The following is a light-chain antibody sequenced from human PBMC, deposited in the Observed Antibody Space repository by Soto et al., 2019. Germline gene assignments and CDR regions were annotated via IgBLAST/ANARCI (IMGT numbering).Light chain of an antibody. CDR3: LQHNSYPWT. CDR2: AAS. J-gene: IGKJ1*01. CDR1: QGISIY. V-gene: IGKV1-17*03. Sequence: DIQMTQSPSAMSASVGDRVIITCRASQGISIYLAWFQQKPGKVPKCLIYAASSLQSGVPSRFSGSGSGTEFNLTISSLQPEDFATYYCLQHNSYPWTFGQGTKVEIK.